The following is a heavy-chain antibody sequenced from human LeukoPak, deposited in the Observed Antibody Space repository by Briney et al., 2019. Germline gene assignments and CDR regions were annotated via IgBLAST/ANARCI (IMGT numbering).Heavy chain of an antibody. CDR2: ISGRGVST. J-gene: IGHJ4*02. Sequence: PGGSLRLSCAASGFTFSTYAMSWVRQAPGKGLEWVSAISGRGVSTSYADSVRGRFTISRDNSKNTLYLQMNSLRAEDTAVYYCAKNDGGVTGHFDYWGQGTLVTVSS. V-gene: IGHV3-23*01. CDR3: AKNDGGVTGHFDY. CDR1: GFTFSTYA. D-gene: IGHD3-9*01.